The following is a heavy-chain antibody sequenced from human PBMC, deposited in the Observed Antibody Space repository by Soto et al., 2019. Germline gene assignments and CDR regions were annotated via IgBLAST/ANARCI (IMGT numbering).Heavy chain of an antibody. CDR2: IYYSGNT. V-gene: IGHV4-39*07. Sequence: SETLSLTCAVSGDSISSSSSYWGWIRQPPGKGLEWAGSIYYSGNTYHNPSLKSRVTISVDTSKNQFSLKLTSVTAADTAVYYCARFDYYDSSGYLDFGPKWGQGTLVTVSS. J-gene: IGHJ4*02. CDR3: ARFDYYDSSGYLDFGPK. CDR1: GDSISSSSSY. D-gene: IGHD3-22*01.